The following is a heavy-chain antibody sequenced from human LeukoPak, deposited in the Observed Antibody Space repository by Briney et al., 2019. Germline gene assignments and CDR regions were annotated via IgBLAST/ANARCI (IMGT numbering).Heavy chain of an antibody. CDR1: GVSISSFNYY. Sequence: PSETLSLTCIVSGVSISSFNYYWGWIRQPPGKGREGIGSIFYTGTTYYNPALQSRVTISKATSKNQFSLKLTSVTAADTAVYYCARLGFCYSPHCLDDYWGQGTLVTVSS. V-gene: IGHV4-39*01. CDR2: IFYTGTT. J-gene: IGHJ4*02. CDR3: ARLGFCYSPHCLDDY. D-gene: IGHD2-2*03.